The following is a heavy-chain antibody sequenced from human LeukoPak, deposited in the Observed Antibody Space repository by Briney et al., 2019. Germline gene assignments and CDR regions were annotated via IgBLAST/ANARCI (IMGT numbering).Heavy chain of an antibody. D-gene: IGHD3-9*01. CDR2: XXSKTDGGTT. CDR3: TTGLDILTGYPFDY. CDR1: GFTFSNAW. V-gene: IGHV3-15*01. J-gene: IGHJ4*02. Sequence: KTGGSLRLSCAASGFTFSNAWMXXXRQAPGKGXXXXXXXXSKTDGGTTDYAAXVKGRFTISRDDSKNTLYLQMNSLKTEDTAVYYCTTGLDILTGYPFDYWGQGTLVTVSS.